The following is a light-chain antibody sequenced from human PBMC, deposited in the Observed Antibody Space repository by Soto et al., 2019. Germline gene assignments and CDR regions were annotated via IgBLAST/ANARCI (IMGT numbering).Light chain of an antibody. J-gene: IGLJ2*01. CDR2: TNT. CDR3: GAWDDGLDGPV. CDR1: RSNIGVNY. Sequence: QSVLTQPPSASGTPGQRVTISGSGSRSNIGVNYVYWYQQFPGTAPKLLIYTNTQRPSGVPDRFSGSKSGTSASLAISGLRSEDEAAYYCGAWDDGLDGPVFGGGTKLTVL. V-gene: IGLV1-47*01.